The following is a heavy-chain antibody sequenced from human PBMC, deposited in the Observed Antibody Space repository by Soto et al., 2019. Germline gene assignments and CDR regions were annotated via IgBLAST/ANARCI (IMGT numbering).Heavy chain of an antibody. CDR1: GFTFSSYG. J-gene: IGHJ4*02. D-gene: IGHD2-2*01. Sequence: QVQLVESGGGVVQPGRSLRLSCAASGFTFSSYGMHWVRQAPGKGLEWVAVIWYDGSNKYYADSVKGRFTISRDNSKNPLYLQMNSLRAEDTAVYYCARGTDAMAIYYFDYWGQGTLVTVSS. CDR2: IWYDGSNK. V-gene: IGHV3-33*01. CDR3: ARGTDAMAIYYFDY.